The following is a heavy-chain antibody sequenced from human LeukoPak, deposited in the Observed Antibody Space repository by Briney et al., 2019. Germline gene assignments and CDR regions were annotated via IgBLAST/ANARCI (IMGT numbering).Heavy chain of an antibody. Sequence: GGSLRLSCAASGFTFSCYAMSWVRQAPGKGLEWVSSISDSGDSTYYADSVKGRFTISRDNSKNTLYLQMNSLRAEDTAVYYCAKLIAVAGTDDYWGQGTLVTVSS. CDR3: AKLIAVAGTDDY. D-gene: IGHD6-19*01. CDR1: GFTFSCYA. CDR2: ISDSGDST. V-gene: IGHV3-23*01. J-gene: IGHJ4*02.